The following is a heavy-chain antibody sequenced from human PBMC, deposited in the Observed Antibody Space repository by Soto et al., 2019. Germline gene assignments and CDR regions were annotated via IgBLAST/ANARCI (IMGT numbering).Heavy chain of an antibody. V-gene: IGHV4-31*03. CDR1: GGSISSGGYY. CDR3: AREGRWLQPGHFDY. D-gene: IGHD5-12*01. J-gene: IGHJ4*02. Sequence: LSLTCTVSGGSISSGGYYWSWIRQHPGKGLEWIGYIYYSGSTYYNPSLKSRVTISVDTSKNQFSLKLSSVTAADTAVYYCAREGRWLQPGHFDYWGQGTLVTVSS. CDR2: IYYSGST.